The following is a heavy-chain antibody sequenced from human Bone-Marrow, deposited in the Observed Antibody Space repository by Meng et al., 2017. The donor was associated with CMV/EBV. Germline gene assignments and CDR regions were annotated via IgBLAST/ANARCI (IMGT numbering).Heavy chain of an antibody. J-gene: IGHJ4*02. CDR3: TRSYTTSRDYYFDY. CDR1: GFNFDEYA. Sequence: SCAASGFNFDEYAMNWVRQAPGKGLEWMGFIRSRAYGGTPEYAASVKGRFTISRDDPKSIAYLQINSLKTEDTAMFYCTRSYTTSRDYYFDYWCQGTLVTVSS. D-gene: IGHD3-16*02. CDR2: IRSRAYGGTP. V-gene: IGHV3-49*04.